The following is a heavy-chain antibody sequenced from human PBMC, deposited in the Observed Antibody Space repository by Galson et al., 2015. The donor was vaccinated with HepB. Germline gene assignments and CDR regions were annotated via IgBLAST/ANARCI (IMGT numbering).Heavy chain of an antibody. D-gene: IGHD6-19*01. Sequence: SLRLSCATSGFIFSNSAMNWIRQAPGKGLEWISIVSGTSDRTYYADSVKGRFTISRDNSKNTLHLQMNSLRAEDTAIYFCAKDLSPGWSRTNGFDHWGQGILVTVSS. CDR1: GFIFSNSA. CDR3: AKDLSPGWSRTNGFDH. CDR2: VSGTSDRT. V-gene: IGHV3-23*01. J-gene: IGHJ4*02.